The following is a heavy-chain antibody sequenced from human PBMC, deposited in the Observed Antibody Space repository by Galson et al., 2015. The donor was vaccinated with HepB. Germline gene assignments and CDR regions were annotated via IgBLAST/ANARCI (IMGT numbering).Heavy chain of an antibody. CDR2: IRYDGSNK. D-gene: IGHD6-13*01. J-gene: IGHJ5*02. Sequence: SLRLSCAASGFTFSSYGMHWVRQAPGKGLEWVAFIRYDGSNKYYADSVKGRFTISRDNSKNTLYLQMNSLRAEDTAEYYCAKDIIIRAAAGTPAWFDPWGQGTLVTVSS. CDR1: GFTFSSYG. V-gene: IGHV3-30*02. CDR3: AKDIIIRAAAGTPAWFDP.